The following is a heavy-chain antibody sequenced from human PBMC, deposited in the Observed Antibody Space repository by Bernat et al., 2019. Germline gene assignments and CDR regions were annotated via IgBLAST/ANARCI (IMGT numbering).Heavy chain of an antibody. CDR3: VKDLQFYDFWSGYYGSEHGSFDY. J-gene: IGHJ4*02. Sequence: EVQLVESGGGLVQPGGSLRLSCSASGFTFSSYAMHWVRQAPGKGLEYVSAISRNGGSTYYADSVKGRFTISRDNSKNTLYLQMSSLRAEDTAVYYCVKDLQFYDFWSGYYGSEHGSFDYWGQGTLVTVSS. V-gene: IGHV3-64D*06. CDR2: ISRNGGST. D-gene: IGHD3-3*01. CDR1: GFTFSSYA.